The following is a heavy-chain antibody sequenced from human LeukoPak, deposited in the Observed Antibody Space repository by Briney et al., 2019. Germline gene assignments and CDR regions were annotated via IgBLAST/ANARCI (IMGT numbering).Heavy chain of an antibody. Sequence: SETLSLTCTVSGGSISNYWSWIRQPAGKGLEWIGRIYSSGSTKYSLSLKSRVTMSVDTSKSQFSLNLTSVTAADTAVYYCARDRAARLTSGFDYWGQGTLVTVSS. CDR2: IYSSGST. CDR1: GGSISNY. J-gene: IGHJ4*02. D-gene: IGHD6-6*01. CDR3: ARDRAARLTSGFDY. V-gene: IGHV4-4*07.